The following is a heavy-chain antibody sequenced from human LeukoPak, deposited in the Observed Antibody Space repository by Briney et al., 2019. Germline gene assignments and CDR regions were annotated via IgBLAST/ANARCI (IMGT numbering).Heavy chain of an antibody. CDR2: IIPIFGTA. J-gene: IGHJ6*03. CDR1: GGTFSSYA. CDR3: AVSNYDILTGYYVPNYYYMDV. Sequence: VASVKVSCKASGGTFSSYAISWVRQAPGQGLERMGGIIPIFGTANYAQKFQGRVTITTDESTSTAYMELSSLRSEDTAVYYCAVSNYDILTGYYVPNYYYMDVWGKGTTVTVSS. V-gene: IGHV1-69*05. D-gene: IGHD3-9*01.